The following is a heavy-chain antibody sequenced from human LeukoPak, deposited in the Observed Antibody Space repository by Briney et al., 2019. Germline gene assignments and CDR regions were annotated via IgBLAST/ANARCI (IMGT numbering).Heavy chain of an antibody. CDR1: GFTFSSYA. CDR3: ARFYSGYSSYDY. J-gene: IGHJ4*02. V-gene: IGHV3-30*04. D-gene: IGHD5-12*01. CDR2: ISYDGSNK. Sequence: GRSLRLSCAASGFTFSSYAMHWVRQAPGKGLEWVAVISYDGSNKYYADSVKGRFTISRDNSKNTLYLQMNSMRAEDTAVYYCARFYSGYSSYDYWGQGTLVTVSS.